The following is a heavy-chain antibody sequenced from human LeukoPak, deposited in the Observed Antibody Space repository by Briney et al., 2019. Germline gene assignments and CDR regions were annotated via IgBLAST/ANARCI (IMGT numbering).Heavy chain of an antibody. Sequence: PGGSLRLSCAASGFTVSSNYMSWVRQAPGKGLEGVSVIYSGGSTYYADSVKGRFTISRDNSKNTLYLQMNSLRAEDTAVYYCARDSEDLDYYYGMDVWGKGTTVTVSS. CDR1: GFTVSSNY. CDR3: ARDSEDLDYYYGMDV. D-gene: IGHD2-15*01. CDR2: IYSGGST. V-gene: IGHV3-53*01. J-gene: IGHJ6*04.